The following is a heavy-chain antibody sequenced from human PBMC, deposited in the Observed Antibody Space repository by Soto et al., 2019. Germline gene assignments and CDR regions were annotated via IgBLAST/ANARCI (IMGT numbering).Heavy chain of an antibody. V-gene: IGHV1-69*06. CDR1: GGTFSSYA. CDR2: IIPIFGTA. CDR3: ARDQHGSGFS. Sequence: ASVKVSCKASGGTFSSYAISWVRQAPGQGLEWMRGIIPIFGTANYAQKFQGRVTITADKSTSTAYMELSSLRSEDTAVYYCARDQHGSGFSWGQGTLVTVSS. D-gene: IGHD3-10*01. J-gene: IGHJ5*02.